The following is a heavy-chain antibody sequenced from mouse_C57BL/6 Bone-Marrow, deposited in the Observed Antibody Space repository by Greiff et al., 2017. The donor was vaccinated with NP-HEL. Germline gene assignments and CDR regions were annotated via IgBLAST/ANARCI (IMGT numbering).Heavy chain of an antibody. Sequence: EVQLVESGGDLVKPGGSLKLSCAASGFTFSSYGMSWVRQTPDKRLEWVATISSGGSYTYYPDSVTGRFTISRDNAKNTLYLQMSSLKSEDTAMYYCARHHSGNYWYFDVWGTGTTVTVSS. CDR3: ARHHSGNYWYFDV. CDR2: ISSGGSYT. D-gene: IGHD2-1*01. J-gene: IGHJ1*03. CDR1: GFTFSSYG. V-gene: IGHV5-6*01.